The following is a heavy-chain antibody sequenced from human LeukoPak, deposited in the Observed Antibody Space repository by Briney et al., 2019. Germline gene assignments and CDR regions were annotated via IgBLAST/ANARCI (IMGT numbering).Heavy chain of an antibody. Sequence: GGSLRLSCAASGFTFSNYPMNWVRQAPGKGLEWVSYIGSGGSPIYYADSVRGRFSISRDNAKNSLYLQMSSLRAEDTAVYYCARGMAMVPYMDAGLDYWGQGTLVTVSS. CDR2: IGSGGSPI. V-gene: IGHV3-48*04. CDR1: GFTFSNYP. J-gene: IGHJ4*02. D-gene: IGHD3-10*01. CDR3: ARGMAMVPYMDAGLDY.